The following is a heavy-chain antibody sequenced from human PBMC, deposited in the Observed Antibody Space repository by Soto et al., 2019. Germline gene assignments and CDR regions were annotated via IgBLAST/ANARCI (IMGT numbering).Heavy chain of an antibody. CDR2: INHSGST. Sequence: QVQLQQWGAGLMKPSETLSLTCAVYGGSFSGYYWSWIRQPPGKGLEWIGEINHSGSTNYNPSLKSRVTISVDTSKNQFSLKLSSVTAADTAVYYCARGLILVPAATMPFGMDVWGQGTTVTVSS. J-gene: IGHJ6*02. D-gene: IGHD2-2*01. CDR3: ARGLILVPAATMPFGMDV. V-gene: IGHV4-34*01. CDR1: GGSFSGYY.